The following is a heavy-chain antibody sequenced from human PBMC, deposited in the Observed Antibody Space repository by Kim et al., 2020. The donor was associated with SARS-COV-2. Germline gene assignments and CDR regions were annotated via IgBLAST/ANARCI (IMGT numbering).Heavy chain of an antibody. D-gene: IGHD1-26*01. CDR1: GFTFSSYA. CDR2: IRGGVGCV. V-gene: IGHV3-23*01. CDR3: AVKGLVGAIGGAFDI. Sequence: GGSLRLSCAASGFTFSSYAMSWVRQAPGKGLEWVCAIRGGVGCVGRDGRSGGPLLTSRDNSKNTLYLQMKSLRAEDTAVFSCAVKGLVGAIGGAFDIWG. J-gene: IGHJ3*02.